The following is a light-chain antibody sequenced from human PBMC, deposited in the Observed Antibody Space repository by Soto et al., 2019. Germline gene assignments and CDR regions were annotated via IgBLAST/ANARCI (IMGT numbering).Light chain of an antibody. CDR2: AAS. Sequence: IQMNQSPSSLSASLEDRVTITCRASQSIGTYLHWYQQKPGKAPKLLIYAASNLQSGVPSRFSGSGSGTDFTLTMNSLQPEDFATYYCQQGYSTPWTFGQGTKVDIK. V-gene: IGKV1-39*01. CDR1: QSIGTY. CDR3: QQGYSTPWT. J-gene: IGKJ1*01.